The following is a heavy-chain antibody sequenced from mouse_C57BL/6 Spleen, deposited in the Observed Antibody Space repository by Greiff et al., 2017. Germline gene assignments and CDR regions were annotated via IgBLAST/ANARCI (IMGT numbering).Heavy chain of an antibody. Sequence: EVMLVESGPELVKPGASVKMSCKASGYTFTDYNMHWVKQSHGKSLEWIGYINPNNGGTSYNQTFKGKATLTVNKSSSTAYMERRSLTSEDSAVYYCARERYDYDGDYYAMDYWGQGTSVTVSS. V-gene: IGHV1-22*01. D-gene: IGHD2-4*01. J-gene: IGHJ4*01. CDR2: INPNNGGT. CDR1: GYTFTDYN. CDR3: ARERYDYDGDYYAMDY.